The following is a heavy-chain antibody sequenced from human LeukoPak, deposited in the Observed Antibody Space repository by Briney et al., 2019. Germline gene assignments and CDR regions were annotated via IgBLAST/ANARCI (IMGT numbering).Heavy chain of an antibody. D-gene: IGHD4-23*01. Sequence: GGSLRLSCAASGFIFSNAWMSWVRQPPGKGREWVGRIKSKTDGGTTDFAAPVKGRFTISRDDSKNTLFLRMNSLKTEDTAVYYCTTDVNDDGNSPRYYYYYGMDVWGQGTTVTVSS. J-gene: IGHJ6*02. CDR3: TTDVNDDGNSPRYYYYYGMDV. CDR1: GFIFSNAW. V-gene: IGHV3-15*01. CDR2: IKSKTDGGTT.